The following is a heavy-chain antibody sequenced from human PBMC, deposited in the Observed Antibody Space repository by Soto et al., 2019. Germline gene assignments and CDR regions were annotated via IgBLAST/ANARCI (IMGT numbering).Heavy chain of an antibody. CDR2: IYYSGST. Sequence: SETLSLTCTVSGGSISSGGYYWSWIRQHPGKGLEWIGYIYYSGSTYYNPSLKSRVTISVDTSKNQFSLKLSSVTAADTAVYYCARLSSTTVISPHYYYYGMDVWGQGTTVTVSS. D-gene: IGHD4-17*01. CDR3: ARLSSTTVISPHYYYYGMDV. V-gene: IGHV4-31*03. CDR1: GGSISSGGYY. J-gene: IGHJ6*02.